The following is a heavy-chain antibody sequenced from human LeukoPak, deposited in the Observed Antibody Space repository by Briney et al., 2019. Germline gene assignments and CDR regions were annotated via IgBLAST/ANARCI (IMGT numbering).Heavy chain of an antibody. Sequence: PSETLSLTCTVSGYSISSGYYWDWIRQPPGMGLEWIGSIYHSGSTYYNPSLKSRVTISEDTSKNQFSLKLSSVTAADTAVYYCARAEYYYGSGSYDSWGQGTLVTVSS. J-gene: IGHJ4*02. CDR2: IYHSGST. CDR3: ARAEYYYGSGSYDS. D-gene: IGHD3-10*01. V-gene: IGHV4-38-2*02. CDR1: GYSISSGYY.